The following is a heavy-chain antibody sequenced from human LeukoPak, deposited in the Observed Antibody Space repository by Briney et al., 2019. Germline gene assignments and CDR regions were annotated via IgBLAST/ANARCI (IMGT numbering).Heavy chain of an antibody. D-gene: IGHD3-22*01. CDR1: GFTFSSYG. J-gene: IGHJ4*02. CDR2: IWYDGSNK. V-gene: IGHV3-33*01. CDR3: ARSYYYDSSGYYDY. Sequence: GGSLRLSCAASGFTFSSYGMHWVRQAPGKGLEWVAVIWYDGSNKYYADSVKGRFTISRDNSKNTLYLQMNSLRAEDTAVYYCARSYYYDSSGYYDYWGQGTLVTVSS.